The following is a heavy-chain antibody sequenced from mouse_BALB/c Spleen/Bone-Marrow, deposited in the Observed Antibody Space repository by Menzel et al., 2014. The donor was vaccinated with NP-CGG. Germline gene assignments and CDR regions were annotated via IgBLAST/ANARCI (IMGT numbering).Heavy chain of an antibody. J-gene: IGHJ1*01. Sequence: EVQRVESGGGLVQPGGSLRLSCATSGFTFTDYYMSWVRQPPGKALEWLGFIRNKANGYTTEYSASVQGRFTISRDNSQSIPYLQMNTRRAEDSATYYCARDEHYDNYWYFDVWGAGTTVTVSS. CDR1: GFTFTDYY. CDR3: ARDEHYDNYWYFDV. D-gene: IGHD1-1*01. V-gene: IGHV7-3*02. CDR2: IRNKANGYTT.